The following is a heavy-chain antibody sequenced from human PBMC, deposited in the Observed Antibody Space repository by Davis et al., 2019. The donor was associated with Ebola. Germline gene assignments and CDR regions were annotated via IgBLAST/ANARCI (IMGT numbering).Heavy chain of an antibody. CDR2: ISYDGSNK. D-gene: IGHD4-17*01. V-gene: IGHV3-30-3*01. J-gene: IGHJ4*02. Sequence: GESLKISCAASGFTFSSYAMHWVRQAPGKGLEWVAVISYDGSNKYYADSVKGRFTISRDNSKNTLYLQMNSLRAEDTAVYYCARVGTTVTFDYWGQGTLVTVSS. CDR3: ARVGTTVTFDY. CDR1: GFTFSSYA.